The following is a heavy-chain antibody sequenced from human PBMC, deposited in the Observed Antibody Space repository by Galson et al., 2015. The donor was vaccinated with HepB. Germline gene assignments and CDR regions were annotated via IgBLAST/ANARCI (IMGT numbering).Heavy chain of an antibody. CDR3: ARVDGPGTLEMNWFDS. CDR1: GFTFSDYY. D-gene: IGHD1-1*01. V-gene: IGHV3-11*06. CDR2: ISSSGDYT. J-gene: IGHJ5*01. Sequence: SLRLSCAASGFTFSDYYMAGIRQAPGKGLEWISYISSSGDYTKYADSVRGRFTISRDNTKDSLSLEINSPRAEDTAVYFCARVDGPGTLEMNWFDSWGQGALVTVSS.